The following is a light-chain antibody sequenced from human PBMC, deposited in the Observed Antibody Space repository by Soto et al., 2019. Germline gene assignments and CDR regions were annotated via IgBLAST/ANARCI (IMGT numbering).Light chain of an antibody. J-gene: IGKJ1*01. V-gene: IGKV4-1*01. Sequence: DIVLTQSPDSLAVSLGARATINCKSSQTVLYNSNNKNYLAWYQQKPGQPPKLLIYWASTRESGVPDRFSGSGSGTDFTLTISSLQADDVALYYCQQYYTTPWTFGQGTKVEIK. CDR2: WAS. CDR1: QTVLYNSNNKNY. CDR3: QQYYTTPWT.